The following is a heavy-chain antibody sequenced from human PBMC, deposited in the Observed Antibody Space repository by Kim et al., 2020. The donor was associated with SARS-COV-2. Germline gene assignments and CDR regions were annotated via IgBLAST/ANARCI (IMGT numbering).Heavy chain of an antibody. D-gene: IGHD6-13*01. V-gene: IGHV3-11*05. Sequence: DSVKGRFTISRDNAKNSLYLQMNSLRAEDTAVYYCARGAPGIAAAGTFNYWGQGTLVTVSS. CDR3: ARGAPGIAAAGTFNY. J-gene: IGHJ4*02.